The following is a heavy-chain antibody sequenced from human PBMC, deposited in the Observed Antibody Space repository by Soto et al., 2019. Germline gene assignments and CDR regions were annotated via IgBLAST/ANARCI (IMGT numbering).Heavy chain of an antibody. V-gene: IGHV4-59*08. CDR2: IYYRGST. CDR1: Y. Sequence: YRIRKSQPPGKRLEWLGYIYYRGSTNYPPSLKSRVTISVDTSKSQFSLRLSSVTAADTALYFCARLDGYDHYFDYRGQAALLSLSS. J-gene: IGHJ4*02. CDR3: ARLDGYDHYFDY. D-gene: IGHD5-12*01.